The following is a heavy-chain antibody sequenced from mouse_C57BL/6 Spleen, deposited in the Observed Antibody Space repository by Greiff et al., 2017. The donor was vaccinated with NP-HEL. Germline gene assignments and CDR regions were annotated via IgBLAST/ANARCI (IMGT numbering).Heavy chain of an antibody. V-gene: IGHV5-17*03. Sequence: EVKLVESGGGLVKPGGSLKLSCAASGFTFSDYGMHWVRQAPEKGLEWVAYISSGSSTIYYADTVKGRFTISRDNAKNTLFLQMSSLRSEDTAMYYCARERYYGSRYFDVWGTGTTVTVSS. CDR2: ISSGSSTI. J-gene: IGHJ1*03. CDR1: GFTFSDYG. CDR3: ARERYYGSRYFDV. D-gene: IGHD1-1*01.